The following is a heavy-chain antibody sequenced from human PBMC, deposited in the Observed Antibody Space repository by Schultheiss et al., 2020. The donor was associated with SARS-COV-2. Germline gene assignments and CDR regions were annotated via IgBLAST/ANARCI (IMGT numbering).Heavy chain of an antibody. J-gene: IGHJ4*02. CDR2: ISASGGST. D-gene: IGHD3-3*02. CDR3: AKPISAFGNSYYFDS. CDR1: GFTFSSYS. V-gene: IGHV3-23*01. Sequence: GGSLRLSCSASGFTFSSYSMNWVRQAPGKGLEWVSTISASGGSTYYADSVKGRFTISRDNSENTLYLQMNSLRVEDTAVYYCAKPISAFGNSYYFDSWGQGTLVTVSS.